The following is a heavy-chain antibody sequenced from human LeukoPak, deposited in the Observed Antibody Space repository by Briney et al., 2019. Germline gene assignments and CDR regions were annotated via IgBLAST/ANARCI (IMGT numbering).Heavy chain of an antibody. CDR3: ATSTVTVGPYYCHYPLDV. J-gene: IGHJ6*02. CDR1: GLNVSSHY. CDR2: IYSGGSK. V-gene: IGHV3-66*01. Sequence: SGGSLKLSCAASGLNVSSHYMTWVRQAPGQGLEGVSIIYSGGSKNYADSVNHRFIIYDANTHNPLFLRIDSLRVETTAVYCCATSTVTVGPYYCHYPLDVWGQGTTVTVSS. D-gene: IGHD4-17*01.